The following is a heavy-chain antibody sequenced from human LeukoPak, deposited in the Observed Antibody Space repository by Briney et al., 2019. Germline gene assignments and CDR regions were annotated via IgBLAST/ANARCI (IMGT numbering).Heavy chain of an antibody. D-gene: IGHD3-9*01. Sequence: PGGSLRLSCAASGFTFSSYWMSWVRQAPGKGLEWVANIKQDGSEKYYVDSVKGRFTISRDNAKNSLYLQMNSLRAEDTAVYYCARGGEERLRYFDWPMDVWGKGTTVTVSS. CDR3: ARGGEERLRYFDWPMDV. CDR1: GFTFSSYW. V-gene: IGHV3-7*01. J-gene: IGHJ6*03. CDR2: IKQDGSEK.